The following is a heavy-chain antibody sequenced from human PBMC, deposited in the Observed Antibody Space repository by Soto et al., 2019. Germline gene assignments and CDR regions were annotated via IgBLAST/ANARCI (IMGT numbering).Heavy chain of an antibody. CDR2: ISYDGSNK. D-gene: IGHD1-1*01. J-gene: IGHJ4*02. CDR1: GFTFSSYG. Sequence: GGSLRLSCAASGFTFSSYGMHWVRQAPGKGLEWVAVISYDGSNKYYADSVKGRFTISRDNSKNTLYLQMNSLRAEDTAVYYCAKDGPTTFDYWGQGTLVTVSS. CDR3: AKDGPTTFDY. V-gene: IGHV3-30*18.